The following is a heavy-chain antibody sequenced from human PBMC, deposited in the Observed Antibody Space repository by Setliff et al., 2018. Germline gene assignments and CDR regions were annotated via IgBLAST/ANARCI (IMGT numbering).Heavy chain of an antibody. J-gene: IGHJ5*01. Sequence: GGSLRLSCVVSGFSVSNDFMGWVRQAPGKGLEWVSVIYNRGHTDYADSVKGRFTISRDSSKNTLYLQMNSLTAEDTARYYGARDRGGTNPWVDSWGQGTLVTVSS. CDR2: IYNRGHT. CDR3: ARDRGGTNPWVDS. CDR1: GFSVSNDF. V-gene: IGHV3-53*01. D-gene: IGHD3-10*01.